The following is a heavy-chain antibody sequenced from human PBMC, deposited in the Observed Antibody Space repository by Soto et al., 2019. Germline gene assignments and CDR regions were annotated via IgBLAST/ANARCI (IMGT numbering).Heavy chain of an antibody. D-gene: IGHD1-26*01. V-gene: IGHV3-48*01. CDR2: ISSSSNTI. Sequence: EVQLVESGGGLVQPGGSLRLSCAASGFTFSTYGMTWVRQAPGKGLEWVSYISSSSNTISYAESVKGRFTISRDNAKSSLYLQMNSLRAEDTAVHYCARDQKWESPHYFDYWSQGTLVTASS. J-gene: IGHJ4*02. CDR3: ARDQKWESPHYFDY. CDR1: GFTFSTYG.